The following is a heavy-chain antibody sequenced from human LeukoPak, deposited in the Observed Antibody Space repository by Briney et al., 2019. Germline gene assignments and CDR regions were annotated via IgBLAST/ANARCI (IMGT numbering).Heavy chain of an antibody. CDR3: AKDGQLAY. V-gene: IGHV3-30*02. Sequence: GGSLRLSCAASGFSLIGYDMHWARQAPGRGLEWVAFSRNGGYYAESVRGRFTISTDNSKNTLYLHMNSLRPEDTAMYNCAKDGQLAYWGQGTLVTVSS. J-gene: IGHJ4*02. D-gene: IGHD5-12*01. CDR1: GFSLIGYD. CDR2: SRNGG.